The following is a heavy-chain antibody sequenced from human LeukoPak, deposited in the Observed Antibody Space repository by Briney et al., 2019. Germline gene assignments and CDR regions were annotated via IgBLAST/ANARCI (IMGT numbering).Heavy chain of an antibody. CDR3: ARDVIGYDNHQTHFDY. CDR1: GYTFTSYY. V-gene: IGHV1-46*01. J-gene: IGHJ4*02. D-gene: IGHD5-12*01. CDR2: INPSGGST. Sequence: ASVKVCCKASGYTFTSYYMHWVRQAPGQGLEWMGIINPSGGSTSYAQKFQGRVTMTRDTSTSTVYMELSSLRSEDTAVYYCARDVIGYDNHQTHFDYWGQGTLVTVSS.